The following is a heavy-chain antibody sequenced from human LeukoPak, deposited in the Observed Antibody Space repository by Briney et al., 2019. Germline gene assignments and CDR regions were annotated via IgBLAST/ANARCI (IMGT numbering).Heavy chain of an antibody. CDR2: IYPPDSKT. CDR3: VRPFYHYDSSGYHDY. Sequence: GESLKISCKGSGYSFTNYWIGWVRQMSGKGLEWMGMIYPPDSKTKFSPPFQGQVTISVDTSVSSVYLQWSSLKASDTAMYYCVRPFYHYDSSGYHDYWGQGTLVTVSS. D-gene: IGHD3-22*01. V-gene: IGHV5-51*01. J-gene: IGHJ4*02. CDR1: GYSFTNYW.